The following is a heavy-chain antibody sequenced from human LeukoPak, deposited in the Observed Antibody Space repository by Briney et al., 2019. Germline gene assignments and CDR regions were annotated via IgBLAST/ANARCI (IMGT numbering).Heavy chain of an antibody. D-gene: IGHD5-24*01. CDR2: IYYGGGT. V-gene: IGHV4-59*01. CDR3: ARSRGYNPFDL. CDR1: GSFSSSYY. J-gene: IGHJ4*02. Sequence: SETLSLTCTVSGSFSSSYYWNWIRQSPGKRLECLGHIYYGGGTKYNPSLKSRVTISVDTSKKQFSLKLTSVTAADTALYYCARSRGYNPFDLWGQGTLVTVSS.